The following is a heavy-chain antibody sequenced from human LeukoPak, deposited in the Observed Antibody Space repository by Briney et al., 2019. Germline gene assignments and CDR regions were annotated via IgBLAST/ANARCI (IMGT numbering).Heavy chain of an antibody. V-gene: IGHV3-30*02. D-gene: IGHD1-26*01. CDR3: ARGRSVVGARDAFDI. J-gene: IGHJ3*02. Sequence: GGSLRLSCAASGFTFSSYGMHWVRQAPGKGLEWVAFIRYDGSNKYYADSVKGRFTISRDNSKNTLYLQMNSLRADDTAVYYCARGRSVVGARDAFDIWGQGTMVTVSS. CDR1: GFTFSSYG. CDR2: IRYDGSNK.